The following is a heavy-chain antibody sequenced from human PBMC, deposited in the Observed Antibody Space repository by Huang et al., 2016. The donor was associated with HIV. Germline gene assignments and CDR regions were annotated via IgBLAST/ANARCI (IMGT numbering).Heavy chain of an antibody. CDR1: GGSISTHY. V-gene: IGHV4-59*11. Sequence: QVQLQESGPGLVKPSETLSLTCTVSGGSISTHYWSWIRQPPGKGLEWIGSIDYSGSTNYSPTLQSRVTILLDTSKTQFSLRVNSVTAADTAMYYCARDHHDFWRGYRRMYFFDHWGQGTLVTVSS. J-gene: IGHJ4*02. CDR3: ARDHHDFWRGYRRMYFFDH. D-gene: IGHD3-3*01. CDR2: IDYSGST.